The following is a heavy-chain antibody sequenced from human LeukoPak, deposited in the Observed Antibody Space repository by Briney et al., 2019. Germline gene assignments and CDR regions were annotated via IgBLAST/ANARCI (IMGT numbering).Heavy chain of an antibody. J-gene: IGHJ4*02. CDR1: GLTFTDFW. CDR3: SGRDSSRSPRAY. CDR2: IKPDGNEK. D-gene: IGHD2-2*01. V-gene: IGHV3-7*01. Sequence: PGGSLTLSCAASGLTFTDFWMNWVRLAPGRGLEWLANIKPDGNEKYYVDSVKGRFALSRDNAKNEVYLEMNSLRAEDTGVYYCSGRDSSRSPRAYWGQGTLVSVSS.